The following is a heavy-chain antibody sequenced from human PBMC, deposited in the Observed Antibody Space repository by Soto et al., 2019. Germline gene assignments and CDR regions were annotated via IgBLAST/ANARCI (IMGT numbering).Heavy chain of an antibody. Sequence: SVKVSCKASGGTFSSYAISWVRQAPGQGLEWMGGIIPIFGTANYAQKFQGRVTITADKSTSTAYMELSSLRSEDTAVYYCARYGDKYGSGSYGGMDVWGQGTTVTVSS. CDR1: GGTFSSYA. V-gene: IGHV1-69*06. D-gene: IGHD3-10*01. CDR2: IIPIFGTA. J-gene: IGHJ6*02. CDR3: ARYGDKYGSGSYGGMDV.